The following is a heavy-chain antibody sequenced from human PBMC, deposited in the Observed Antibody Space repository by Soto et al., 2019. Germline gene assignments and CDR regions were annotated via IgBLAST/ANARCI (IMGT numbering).Heavy chain of an antibody. Sequence: GPSVKVSCKASGYTFTGYYMHWVRQAPGQGLEWMGWINPNSGGTNYAQKFQGWVTMTRDTSISTAYMELSRLRSDDTAVYYCARASQAVAGNYYYYGMDVWGQGTTVTVSS. CDR1: GYTFTGYY. V-gene: IGHV1-2*04. CDR3: ARASQAVAGNYYYYGMDV. J-gene: IGHJ6*02. CDR2: INPNSGGT. D-gene: IGHD6-19*01.